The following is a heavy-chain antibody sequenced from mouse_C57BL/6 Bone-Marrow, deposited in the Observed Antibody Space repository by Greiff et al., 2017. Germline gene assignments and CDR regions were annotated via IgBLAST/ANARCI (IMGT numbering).Heavy chain of an antibody. D-gene: IGHD1-1*01. CDR3: ARVELYVSSGYWDFDV. Sequence: VHLVESGPELVKPGASVKLSCKASGYTFTSYDINWVKQRPGQGLEWIGYIYPKDGSTSYNEKFKGKATLTVDTSSSTAYMELHSLTSEDSAVYFCARVELYVSSGYWDFDVWGTGTTVTVSS. CDR1: GYTFTSYD. J-gene: IGHJ1*03. V-gene: IGHV1-85*01. CDR2: IYPKDGST.